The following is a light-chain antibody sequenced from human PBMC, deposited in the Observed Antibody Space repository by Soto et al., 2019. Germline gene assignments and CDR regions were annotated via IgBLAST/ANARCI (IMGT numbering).Light chain of an antibody. CDR2: AAS. V-gene: IGKV3-11*01. Sequence: EVVLAQSPGTLSLSPGEKATLSCRASQSVSSNLAWYQQKPGQAPRLLIYAASTRATGIPARFSVSGSVIDVTLTIASLEPEDFAVYYCQQRDNWPIIFTFGPGTKVDIK. CDR3: QQRDNWPIIFT. CDR1: QSVSSN. J-gene: IGKJ3*01.